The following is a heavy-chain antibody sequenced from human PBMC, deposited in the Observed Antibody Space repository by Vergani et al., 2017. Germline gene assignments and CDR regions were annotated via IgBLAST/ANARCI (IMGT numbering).Heavy chain of an antibody. J-gene: IGHJ6*02. CDR3: ARGCXIVGATCYYYGMDV. Sequence: QVQLVQSGAEVKKPGASLKVSCKASGYTFTSYDINWVRQATGQGLEWMGWMNPNSGNTGYAQKFQGRVTITRNTSISTAYMELSSLRSEDTAVYYCARGCXIVGATCYYYGMDVWGQGTMVTVSS. V-gene: IGHV1-8*03. CDR1: GYTFTSYD. CDR2: MNPNSGNT. D-gene: IGHD1-26*01.